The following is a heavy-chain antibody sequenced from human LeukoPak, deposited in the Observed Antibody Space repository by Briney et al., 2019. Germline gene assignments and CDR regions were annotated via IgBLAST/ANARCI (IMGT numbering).Heavy chain of an antibody. V-gene: IGHV4-4*07. Sequence: SETLSLTCTVSGGSISSYYWSWIRQPAGKGLEWIGRIYTSGSTNYNPSLKSRVTMSVDTSKNQFSLKLSSVTAADTAVYYCARDYVVVVPAAIWYYMDVWGKGTTVTVSS. CDR3: ARDYVVVVPAAIWYYMDV. D-gene: IGHD2-2*02. J-gene: IGHJ6*03. CDR1: GGSISSYY. CDR2: IYTSGST.